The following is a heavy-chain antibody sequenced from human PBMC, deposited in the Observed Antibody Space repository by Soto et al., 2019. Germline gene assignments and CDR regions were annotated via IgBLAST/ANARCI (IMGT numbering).Heavy chain of an antibody. Sequence: QVQLQESGPGLVKPSETLSLTCTVSGGSVSSGSYYWSWIRQPPGKGLEWIGYIYYSGSTNYNPSLRSRVTISLDASKNQFSLKLSSVTAADTAAYYCARAFRNYDSSGYPIEGNWFDPWGQGTLLTVSS. CDR3: ARAFRNYDSSGYPIEGNWFDP. V-gene: IGHV4-61*01. CDR1: GGSVSSGSYY. CDR2: IYYSGST. J-gene: IGHJ5*02. D-gene: IGHD3-22*01.